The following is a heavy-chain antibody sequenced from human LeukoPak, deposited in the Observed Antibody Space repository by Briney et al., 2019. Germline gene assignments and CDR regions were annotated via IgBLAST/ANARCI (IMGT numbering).Heavy chain of an antibody. J-gene: IGHJ4*02. D-gene: IGHD5-18*01. CDR1: GITFNNYW. Sequence: GGSLRLSCAVSGITFNNYWMSWVRQAPGKGLKWVANINEDGGKKYYVDSVKGRSTISRDNAKNSLFLQMNGLRVEDTAMYYCATFTGQLWSHRFDFWGQGTLVSVSS. V-gene: IGHV3-7*01. CDR2: INEDGGKK. CDR3: ATFTGQLWSHRFDF.